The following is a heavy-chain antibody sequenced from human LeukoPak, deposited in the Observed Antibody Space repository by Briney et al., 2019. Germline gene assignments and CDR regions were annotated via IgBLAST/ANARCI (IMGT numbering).Heavy chain of an antibody. Sequence: SEALSLTCTVPGGSISSGGYYWSWIRQHPGKGLEWIGYIYYSGSTYYNPSLKSRVTISVDTSKNQFSLKLSSVTAADTAVYYCARESSNYVTFDYWGQGTLVTVSS. D-gene: IGHD4-11*01. V-gene: IGHV4-31*03. CDR2: IYYSGST. J-gene: IGHJ4*02. CDR1: GGSISSGGYY. CDR3: ARESSNYVTFDY.